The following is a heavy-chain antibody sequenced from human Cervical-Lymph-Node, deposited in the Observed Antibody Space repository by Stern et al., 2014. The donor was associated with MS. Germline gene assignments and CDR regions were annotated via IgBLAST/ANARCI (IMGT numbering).Heavy chain of an antibody. J-gene: IGHJ4*02. CDR1: GFTFSSYG. V-gene: IGHV3-30*03. D-gene: IGHD2-8*01. Sequence: MNLEESGGAVVQPGRSLRLSCAASGFTFSSYGMHWVRTAPGQRMERVRVSSYDGNHKYYAASVKGRFTISRDNSKNTLHLQMNSVTPDDTAIYYCARDYEDTSMLFDHWGQGTLVTVSS. CDR2: SSYDGNHK. CDR3: ARDYEDTSMLFDH.